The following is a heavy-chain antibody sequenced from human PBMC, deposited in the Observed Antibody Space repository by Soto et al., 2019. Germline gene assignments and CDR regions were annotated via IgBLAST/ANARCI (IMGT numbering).Heavy chain of an antibody. CDR1: GGSISSSNW. Sequence: QVQLQESGPGLVKPSGTLSLTCAVSGGSISSSNWWSWVRQPPGKGLEWIGEIHHSGSTNYNPSLKSRVTIPVDKSRNQFSLKLSSVTAADTAVYFCASSDETHFDDWGQGTLVTVSS. CDR2: IHHSGST. J-gene: IGHJ4*02. CDR3: ASSDETHFDD. V-gene: IGHV4-4*02.